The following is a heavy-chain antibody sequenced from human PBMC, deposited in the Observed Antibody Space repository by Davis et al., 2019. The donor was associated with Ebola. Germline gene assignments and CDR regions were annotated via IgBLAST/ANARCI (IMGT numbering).Heavy chain of an antibody. J-gene: IGHJ4*02. CDR3: ASRPADTFYYDVFDY. CDR2: IKQDGSEK. D-gene: IGHD3-3*01. V-gene: IGHV3-7*03. CDR1: GFIFSSHW. Sequence: PGGSLRLSCAASGFIFSSHWMTWVRQSPGKGLEWVANIKQDGSEKYSKNSLYLQMNSLRGEDTAVYYCASRPADTFYYDVFDYWGQGALVTVSS.